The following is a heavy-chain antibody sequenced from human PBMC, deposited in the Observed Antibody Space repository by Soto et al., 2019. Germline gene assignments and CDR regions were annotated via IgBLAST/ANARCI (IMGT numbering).Heavy chain of an antibody. Sequence: PGGSLRLSCVASGFTFSDYYMGWVRLAPGKGLEWVSYLSQTATAIHYADSVRGRFTTSRDNAKNSLYLEMSSLRAEDTAMYYCARWSSAFDYWGRGTLVTVSS. CDR1: GFTFSDYY. V-gene: IGHV3-11*01. CDR2: LSQTATAI. J-gene: IGHJ4*02. CDR3: ARWSSAFDY.